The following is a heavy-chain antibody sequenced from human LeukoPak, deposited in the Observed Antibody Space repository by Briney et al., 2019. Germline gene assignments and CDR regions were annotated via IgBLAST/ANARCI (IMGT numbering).Heavy chain of an antibody. Sequence: ASVKVSCKASGYTFTSYYMHWVRQAPGQGLEWMGRINPNSGGTNYAQKFQGRVTMTRDTSISTAYMELSRLRSDDTAVYYCARFRYGDYVDYWGQGTLVTVSS. D-gene: IGHD4-17*01. V-gene: IGHV1-2*06. CDR2: INPNSGGT. CDR3: ARFRYGDYVDY. J-gene: IGHJ4*02. CDR1: GYTFTSYY.